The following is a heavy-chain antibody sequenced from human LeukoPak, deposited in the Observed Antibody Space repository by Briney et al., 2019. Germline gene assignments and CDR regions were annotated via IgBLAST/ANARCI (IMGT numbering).Heavy chain of an antibody. V-gene: IGHV3-21*01. CDR3: ARGYYGSGSGYNYYMDV. D-gene: IGHD3-10*01. Sequence: GGSLRLSCAASGFTFSSYSMKWVRQVPGKGLEWVSSISSSSSYIYYADSVKGRFTISRDNAKNSQYLQMNSLRAEDTAVYYCARGYYGSGSGYNYYMDVWGKGTTVTVSS. J-gene: IGHJ6*03. CDR2: ISSSSSYI. CDR1: GFTFSSYS.